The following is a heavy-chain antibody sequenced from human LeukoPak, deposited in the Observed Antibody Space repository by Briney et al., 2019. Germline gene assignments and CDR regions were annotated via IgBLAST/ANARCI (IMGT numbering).Heavy chain of an antibody. D-gene: IGHD3-16*01. CDR3: AKDATFGGVMAMYYFDY. CDR1: GFTFSSYG. Sequence: PGGSLRLSCAASGFTFSSYGMSWVRQAPGKGLEWVSGISGSGGSTNYADSVKGRFTISRDNSKNTLYLRMNSLRAEDTAVYYCAKDATFGGVMAMYYFDYWGQGTLVTVSS. CDR2: ISGSGGST. J-gene: IGHJ4*02. V-gene: IGHV3-23*01.